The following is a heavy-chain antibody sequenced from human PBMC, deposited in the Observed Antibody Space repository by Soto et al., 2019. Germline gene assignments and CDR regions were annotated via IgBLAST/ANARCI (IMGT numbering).Heavy chain of an antibody. CDR1: GFTFSSVRSYW. CDR3: ARGDY. CDR2: IKLDGSER. Sequence: EVQLVESGGGLVQPGGSLRLSCAASGFTFSSVRSYWMSWVRQAPGKGLEWVANIKLDGSERYYVDSVKGRFTISRDDARNSLYLQMNSLRAEDTAIYYCARGDYWGQGTLVSVSS. V-gene: IGHV3-7*01. J-gene: IGHJ4*02.